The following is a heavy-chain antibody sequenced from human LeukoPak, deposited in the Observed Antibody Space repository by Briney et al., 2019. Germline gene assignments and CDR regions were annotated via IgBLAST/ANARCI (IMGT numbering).Heavy chain of an antibody. V-gene: IGHV1-2*02. Sequence: ASVKVSCKASGYTFTDYYIHWVRQAPGQGLEWMGWINPSSGDTKYAQKFQGRVTLTRDTPSSIAYIDLSSLTSDDTAVYYCARVEAGTPRWNYWGQGTLVSVSS. CDR1: GYTFTDYY. CDR3: ARVEAGTPRWNY. J-gene: IGHJ4*02. CDR2: INPSSGDT. D-gene: IGHD6-19*01.